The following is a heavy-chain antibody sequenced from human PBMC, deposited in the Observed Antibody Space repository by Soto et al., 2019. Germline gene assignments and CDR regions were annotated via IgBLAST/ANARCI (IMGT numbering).Heavy chain of an antibody. CDR1: GGTFSSYT. CDR2: IIPILGIA. V-gene: IGHV1-69*08. Sequence: QVQLVQSGAEVKKPGSSVKVSCKASGGTFSSYTISWVRQAPGQGLEWMGRIIPILGIANYAQKFQGRVTITADKSTSTAYMELSRLRSEDTAVYYCARDKSGSYPPYYYYGMDVWGQGTTVTVSS. D-gene: IGHD1-26*01. CDR3: ARDKSGSYPPYYYYGMDV. J-gene: IGHJ6*02.